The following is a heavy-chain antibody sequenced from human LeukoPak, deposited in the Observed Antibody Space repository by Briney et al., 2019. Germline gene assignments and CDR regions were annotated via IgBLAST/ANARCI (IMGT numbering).Heavy chain of an antibody. Sequence: GGSLRLSCAASGFTFSSYAMSWVRQAPGKGLEWVSAISGSGGSTYYADSVKGRFTISRDNSKNTLYLQMNSLRAEDTAVYYCANLWDSEYSSSIEVWGQGTMVAVSS. CDR3: ANLWDSEYSSSIEV. J-gene: IGHJ3*01. D-gene: IGHD6-6*01. CDR2: ISGSGGST. CDR1: GFTFSSYA. V-gene: IGHV3-23*01.